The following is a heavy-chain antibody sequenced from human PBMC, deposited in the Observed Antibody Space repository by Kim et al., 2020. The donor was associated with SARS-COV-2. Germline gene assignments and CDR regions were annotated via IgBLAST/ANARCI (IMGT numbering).Heavy chain of an antibody. J-gene: IGHJ4*01. CDR2: ISNIGGTT. V-gene: IGHV3-23*01. Sequence: GGSLRLSCAVSGFTFSIYYMSWVRQAPGKGLEWVSGISNIGGTTYYASSMKRRSMTSNDSSNHTLFLLITLMAADETALYYSTKSFNSWTYYNPVGYWG. D-gene: IGHD3-10*01. CDR1: GFTFSIYY. CDR3: TKSFNSWTYYNPVGY.